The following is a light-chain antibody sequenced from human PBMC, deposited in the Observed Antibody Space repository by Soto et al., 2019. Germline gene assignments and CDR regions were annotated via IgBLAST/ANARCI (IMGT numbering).Light chain of an antibody. CDR2: EVT. V-gene: IGLV2-14*01. Sequence: QSALTQPAAVSGSPGQSITISCTGTSSDVGAYNYVSWYQQHPGKAPKLMIYEVTNRPSGVSNRFSGSKSGNTASLTISGLQAEDEAAYFCSSYTSNSTRVFGGGTKLTVL. CDR3: SSYTSNSTRV. J-gene: IGLJ2*01. CDR1: SSDVGAYNY.